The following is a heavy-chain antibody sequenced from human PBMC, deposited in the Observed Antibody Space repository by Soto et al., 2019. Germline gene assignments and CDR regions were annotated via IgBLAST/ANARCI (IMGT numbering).Heavy chain of an antibody. V-gene: IGHV3-23*01. CDR2: ISATSDNT. CDR3: AKNNWLEY. Sequence: GGSLRLSCAASGFTVSTYAMNWVRQTPGKGLEWVSSISATSDNTYYADSVKGRVTISRDSSKNTVYLQMNSLRAEDTAIYYCAKNNWLEYWGQGTLVTVSS. CDR1: GFTVSTYA. J-gene: IGHJ4*02.